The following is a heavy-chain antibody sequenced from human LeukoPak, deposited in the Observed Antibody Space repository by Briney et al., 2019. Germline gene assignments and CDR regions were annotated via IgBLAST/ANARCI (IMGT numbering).Heavy chain of an antibody. Sequence: ASVKVSCKVSGYTFTSYGISWVRQAPGQGLEWMGWISAYNGNTNYAQKLQGRVTMTTDTSTSTAYMELRSLRSDDTAVYYCASDIYDILTGDAFDIWGQGTMVTVSS. J-gene: IGHJ3*02. CDR3: ASDIYDILTGDAFDI. CDR1: GYTFTSYG. D-gene: IGHD3-9*01. CDR2: ISAYNGNT. V-gene: IGHV1-18*01.